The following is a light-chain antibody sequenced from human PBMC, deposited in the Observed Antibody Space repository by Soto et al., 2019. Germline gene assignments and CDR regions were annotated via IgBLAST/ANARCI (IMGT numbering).Light chain of an antibody. J-gene: IGKJ1*01. Sequence: EIVLTQSPGSLSLSLGERATLSCRASQSVDSAFFAWYQQKPGQPPSLLMYGASRRATGIPDRFSGSGSGTDFPLTISRLEHEDFAVYYCQQYASSLTFGQGTKVEI. V-gene: IGKV3-20*01. CDR2: GAS. CDR3: QQYASSLT. CDR1: QSVDSAF.